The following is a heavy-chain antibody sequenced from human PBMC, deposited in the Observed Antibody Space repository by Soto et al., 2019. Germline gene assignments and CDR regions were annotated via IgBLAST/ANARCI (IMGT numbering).Heavy chain of an antibody. Sequence: ASVKVSCKASGYTFTGYYMHWVRQPPGQGLEWMGWINPNSGGTTYAQKFQGWVTMTRDTSISTAYMELSRLRSDDTAVYYCARGSAYSSSSPYYSYGMHVCGQGTTVTVSS. CDR1: GYTFTGYY. D-gene: IGHD6-6*01. J-gene: IGHJ6*02. CDR3: ARGSAYSSSSPYYSYGMHV. CDR2: INPNSGGT. V-gene: IGHV1-2*04.